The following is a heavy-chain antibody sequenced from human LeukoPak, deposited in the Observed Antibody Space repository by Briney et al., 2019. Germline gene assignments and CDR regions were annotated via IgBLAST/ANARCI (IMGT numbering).Heavy chain of an antibody. CDR2: IYYSGSA. CDR1: GGSISSSKYY. CDR3: ARDARVQKWFGEVIMTTTYYSDD. J-gene: IGHJ4*02. Sequence: PSETLSLTCTVSGGSISSSKYYWGWIRQPPGKGLEWIGSIYYSGSAYYNPSLKSRVTISVDTSKNQFSLKLTSVNAADTAVYYCARDARVQKWFGEVIMTTTYYSDDWGQGTLVTVSS. D-gene: IGHD3-10*01. V-gene: IGHV4-39*07.